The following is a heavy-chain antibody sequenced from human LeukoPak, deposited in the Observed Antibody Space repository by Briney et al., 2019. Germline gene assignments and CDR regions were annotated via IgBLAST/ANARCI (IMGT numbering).Heavy chain of an antibody. CDR3: ASLHIVVVPAATNDAFDI. D-gene: IGHD2-2*01. CDR2: ISAYNGNT. CDR1: GYTFTSYG. V-gene: IGHV1-18*01. J-gene: IGHJ3*02. Sequence: ASVKVSCKASGYTFTSYGISWVRQAPGQGLGWMGWISAYNGNTNYAQKLQGRVTMTTDTSTSTAYMELSRLRSDDTAVYYCASLHIVVVPAATNDAFDIWGQGTMVTVSS.